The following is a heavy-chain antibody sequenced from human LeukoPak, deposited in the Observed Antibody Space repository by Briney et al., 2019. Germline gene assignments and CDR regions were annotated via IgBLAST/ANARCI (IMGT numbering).Heavy chain of an antibody. Sequence: GGSLRLSCAASGFTFSNYWMMWVRQAPGKGLEWVASIDEDGSETNYVDSVTGRFTVSRDHAKNSLFLQMNSLRAEDTAVYYCVRYGRRANDQPFDVWGQGTMVTVSS. V-gene: IGHV3-7*01. D-gene: IGHD1-1*01. J-gene: IGHJ3*01. CDR1: GFTFSNYW. CDR3: VRYGRRANDQPFDV. CDR2: IDEDGSET.